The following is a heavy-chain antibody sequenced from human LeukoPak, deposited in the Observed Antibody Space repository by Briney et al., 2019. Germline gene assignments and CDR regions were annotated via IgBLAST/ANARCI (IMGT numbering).Heavy chain of an antibody. Sequence: GGSLRLSCAASGFTFVSYWMGWVRQAPGKGLEWVANIKQEGREKYYVESVKGRLNILRDNAKNLLYMQLSSLRTEVTAVYYCARDSLLWSGYLVWGQGTLVTVSS. CDR2: IKQEGREK. D-gene: IGHD3-3*01. J-gene: IGHJ4*02. CDR3: ARDSLLWSGYLV. V-gene: IGHV3-7*01. CDR1: GFTFVSYW.